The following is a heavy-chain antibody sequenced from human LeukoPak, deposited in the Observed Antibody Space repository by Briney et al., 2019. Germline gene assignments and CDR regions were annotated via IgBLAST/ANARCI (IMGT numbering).Heavy chain of an antibody. CDR3: AREYLGGGYSYGQGVFDS. D-gene: IGHD5-18*01. J-gene: IGHJ4*02. V-gene: IGHV1-18*01. Sequence: ASVKVSCKASGYSFISYALSWVRQAPGQGLEWMGWISAYNGNKNYAQKLQGRVTMTTDTSTSTAYMELRRLRSDDTAVYYCAREYLGGGYSYGQGVFDSWGQGTLVTVSS. CDR1: GYSFISYA. CDR2: ISAYNGNK.